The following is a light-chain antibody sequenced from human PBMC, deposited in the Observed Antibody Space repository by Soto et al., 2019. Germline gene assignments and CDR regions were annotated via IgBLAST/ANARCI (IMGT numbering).Light chain of an antibody. CDR1: QSVSSSY. Sequence: EIVLTQSPGTLSLSPGERATLSCRASQSVSSSYLAWYQQKPGQAPSLLIYGASSRATGIPDRFSGSGSGTDFTLTISRLEPEDFSVYYCQQYCSSPRYTFGQGTKLEIK. J-gene: IGKJ2*01. V-gene: IGKV3-20*01. CDR2: GAS. CDR3: QQYCSSPRYT.